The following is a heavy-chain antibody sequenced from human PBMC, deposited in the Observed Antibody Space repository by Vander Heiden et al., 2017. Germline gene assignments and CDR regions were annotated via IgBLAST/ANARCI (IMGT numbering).Heavy chain of an antibody. CDR2: IKSKSDSGTR. Sequence: EVQLVESGGGLVKPGGSLRLSCAASGFTFSNAWLNWVRQAPGKGLEWVGRIKSKSDSGTRDYAAPVKGRFTISRDDSKDTLYLQMNSLKTEDAALYYCTTGIYCGGDCYYFHYWGQGTLVTVSS. D-gene: IGHD2-21*02. V-gene: IGHV3-15*07. CDR3: TTGIYCGGDCYYFHY. J-gene: IGHJ4*02. CDR1: GFTFSNAW.